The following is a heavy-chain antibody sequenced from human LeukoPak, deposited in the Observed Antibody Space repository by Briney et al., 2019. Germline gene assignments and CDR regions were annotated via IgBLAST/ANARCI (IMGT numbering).Heavy chain of an antibody. Sequence: GGSLRLSCAASGFTFSNAWMSWVRQAPGKGLEWVGRIKSKTDDGTTDYAAPVKGRFTISRDDSKNTLYLQMNSLKTEDTAVYYCTTGAGVRGVIRDYWGQGTLVTVSS. J-gene: IGHJ4*02. CDR3: TTGAGVRGVIRDY. V-gene: IGHV3-15*01. D-gene: IGHD3-10*01. CDR1: GFTFSNAW. CDR2: IKSKTDDGTT.